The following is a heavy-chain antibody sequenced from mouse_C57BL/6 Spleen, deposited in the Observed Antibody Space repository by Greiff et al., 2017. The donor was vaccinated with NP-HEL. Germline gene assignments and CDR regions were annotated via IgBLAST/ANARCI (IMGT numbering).Heavy chain of an antibody. J-gene: IGHJ4*01. CDR1: GYTFTSYW. CDR3: ARLTTVVATDAMDY. CDR2: IDPSDSYT. V-gene: IGHV1-69*01. Sequence: QVQLQQPGAELVMPGASVKLSCKASGYTFTSYWMHWVKQRPGQGLEWIGEIDPSDSYTNYNQKFKGKSTLTVDKSSSTAYMHLSSLTSEDSAVYYCARLTTVVATDAMDYWGQGTSVTVSS. D-gene: IGHD1-1*01.